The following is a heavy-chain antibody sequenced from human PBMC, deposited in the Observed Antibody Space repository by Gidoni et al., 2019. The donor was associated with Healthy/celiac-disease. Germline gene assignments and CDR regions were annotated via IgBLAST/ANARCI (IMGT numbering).Heavy chain of an antibody. CDR3: ARYPGDGYYYLGFDY. D-gene: IGHD5-12*01. J-gene: IGHJ4*02. Sequence: QVQLVQSGAEVKKPGSSVKVSCKAAGGTFSSYAIRWVRQAPGQGLEWMGGIIPIFGTASSAQKFQGRVTITADESTSTAYMELSSLRSEDTALYYCARYPGDGYYYLGFDYWCQGPLVTVSS. CDR1: GGTFSSYA. CDR2: IIPIFGTA. V-gene: IGHV1-69*01.